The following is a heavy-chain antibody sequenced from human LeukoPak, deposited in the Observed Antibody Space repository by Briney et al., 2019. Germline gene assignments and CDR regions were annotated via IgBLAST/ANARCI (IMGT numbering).Heavy chain of an antibody. Sequence: SETLSLTCSVSGGSISSTRYYWGWIRQPPGKGLEWIGSIFYSGSTYYNPSLKSRVTISVDTSKNQFSLMLSSVTAADTAVYYCARHAGLRSLYFDYWGQGTLVTVSS. V-gene: IGHV4-39*01. CDR1: GGSISSTRYY. D-gene: IGHD5-12*01. J-gene: IGHJ4*02. CDR2: IFYSGST. CDR3: ARHAGLRSLYFDY.